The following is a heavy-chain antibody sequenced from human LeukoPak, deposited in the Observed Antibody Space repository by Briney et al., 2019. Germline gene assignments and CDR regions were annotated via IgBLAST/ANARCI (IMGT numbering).Heavy chain of an antibody. CDR1: GGSITGHY. J-gene: IGHJ4*02. D-gene: IGHD2-15*01. CDR3: ARGGVVVAAATFDH. CDR2: IHTSGTT. Sequence: SETLSLTYAVSGGSITGHYWSWIRQPAEKRVEWIGRIHTSGTTSYNPSLKSRVTMSVDTSKNQFSLKLSSVTAANTAIYYCARGGVVVAAATFDHWGQGTLVTVSS. V-gene: IGHV4-4*07.